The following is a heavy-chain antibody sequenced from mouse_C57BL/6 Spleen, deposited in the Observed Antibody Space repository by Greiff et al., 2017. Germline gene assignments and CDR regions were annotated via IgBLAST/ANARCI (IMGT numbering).Heavy chain of an antibody. Sequence: QVQLQQPGAELVNPGASVKMSCKASGYTFTSYWITWVKQRPGQGLEWIGDIYPGSGSTNYNEKFKSKATLTVDTSSSTAYMQLSSLTSEDSAVYYCARSWELRFFFDYWGQGTTLTVSS. CDR1: GYTFTSYW. J-gene: IGHJ2*01. CDR3: ARSWELRFFFDY. D-gene: IGHD2-1*01. V-gene: IGHV1-55*01. CDR2: IYPGSGST.